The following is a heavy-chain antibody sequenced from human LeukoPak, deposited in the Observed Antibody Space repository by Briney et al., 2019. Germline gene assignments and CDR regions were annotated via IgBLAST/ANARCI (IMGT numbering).Heavy chain of an antibody. D-gene: IGHD5-24*01. Sequence: GGSLRLSCSASGFTFSSYAMHWVRQAPGKGLEYVSAISSNGGSTYYTDSVKGRFTISRDNSKNTLYLQMSSLRAEDTAVYYCVKDSRVLLPDGYNSEAFDYWGQGTLVTVSS. CDR1: GFTFSSYA. V-gene: IGHV3-64D*09. J-gene: IGHJ4*02. CDR3: VKDSRVLLPDGYNSEAFDY. CDR2: ISSNGGST.